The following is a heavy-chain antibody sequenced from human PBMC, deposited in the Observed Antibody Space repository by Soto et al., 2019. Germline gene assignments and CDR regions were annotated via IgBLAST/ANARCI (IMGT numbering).Heavy chain of an antibody. CDR2: TSGGGGST. J-gene: IGHJ5*02. Sequence: GGSLRLSCAASGFTFSSYAMNWVRQAPGRGLEWVSGTSGGGGSTYYADSVKGRFTISRDNSKNTLYLQLDSLRAEDTAVYYCAKGHCSSLSCFGGFDPWGQGTLVTVSS. D-gene: IGHD2-2*01. CDR3: AKGHCSSLSCFGGFDP. V-gene: IGHV3-23*01. CDR1: GFTFSSYA.